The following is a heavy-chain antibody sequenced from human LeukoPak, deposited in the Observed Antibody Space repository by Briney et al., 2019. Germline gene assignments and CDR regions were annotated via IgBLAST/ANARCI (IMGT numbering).Heavy chain of an antibody. D-gene: IGHD5-18*01. V-gene: IGHV3-21*01. CDR1: GFTFSSYS. Sequence: GGSPRLSCAASGFTFSSYSMNWVRQAPGKGLEWVSSISGSSSYIYYADSVKGRFTISRDNAKNSLYLQMNSLRAEDTAVYYCARSLATGGYSYGYITDWGQGTLVTVSS. J-gene: IGHJ4*02. CDR2: ISGSSSYI. CDR3: ARSLATGGYSYGYITD.